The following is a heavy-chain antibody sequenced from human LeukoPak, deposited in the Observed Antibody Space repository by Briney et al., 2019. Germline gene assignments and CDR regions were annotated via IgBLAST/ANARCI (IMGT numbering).Heavy chain of an antibody. J-gene: IGHJ4*02. CDR1: GYSISAISN. CDR2: FYHGGST. Sequence: SETLSLTFTVSGYSISAISNWGWIRQSPGKGLEWIGSFYHGGSTYYNPSLRSRVTISVDTSKNQFSLKLSSVTAADTAVYYCARLSYYYGSGSYYPVPPRLDYWGQGTLVTVSS. V-gene: IGHV4-38-2*02. D-gene: IGHD3-10*01. CDR3: ARLSYYYGSGSYYPVPPRLDY.